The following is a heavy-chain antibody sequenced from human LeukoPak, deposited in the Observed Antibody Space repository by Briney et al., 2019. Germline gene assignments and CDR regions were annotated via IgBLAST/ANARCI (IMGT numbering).Heavy chain of an antibody. CDR3: ARDYLGYCSGGSCANTYYYYGMDV. Sequence: RPSQTLSLTCAVSGGSISSGGYSWSWIRQPPGKGLEWIGYIYHSGSTYYNPSLKSRVTISVDRSKNQFSLKLSSVTAADTAVYYCARDYLGYCSGGSCANTYYYYGMDVWGQGTTVTVSS. CDR2: IYHSGST. J-gene: IGHJ6*02. V-gene: IGHV4-30-2*01. CDR1: GGSISSGGYS. D-gene: IGHD2-15*01.